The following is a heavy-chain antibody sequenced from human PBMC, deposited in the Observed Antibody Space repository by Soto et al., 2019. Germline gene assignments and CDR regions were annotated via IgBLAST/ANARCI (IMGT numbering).Heavy chain of an antibody. D-gene: IGHD6-13*01. CDR1: GYSFTSYW. J-gene: IGHJ6*02. Sequence: PGESLKISCKGSGYSFTSYWIGWVRQMPGKGLEWMGIIYPGDSDTRYIPSFQGQVTISADKSITTAYLQWSSLKASDTAMYYCARTAAAGKYYYGVDVWGQGTTVTVSS. V-gene: IGHV5-51*01. CDR3: ARTAAAGKYYYGVDV. CDR2: IYPGDSDT.